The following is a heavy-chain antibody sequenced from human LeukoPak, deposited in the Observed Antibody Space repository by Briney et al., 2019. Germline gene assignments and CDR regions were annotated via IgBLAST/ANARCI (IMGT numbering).Heavy chain of an antibody. CDR1: GFTFSSYS. D-gene: IGHD2-15*01. V-gene: IGHV3-21*01. CDR3: ASGYCSGGSCYSAVY. CDR2: ISSSSSYI. Sequence: GGSLRLSCAASGFTFSSYSMSWVRQAPGKGLEWVSSISSSSSYIYYAGSVKGRFTISRDNAKNSLYLQMNSLRAEDTAVYYCASGYCSGGSCYSAVYWGQGTLVTVSS. J-gene: IGHJ4*02.